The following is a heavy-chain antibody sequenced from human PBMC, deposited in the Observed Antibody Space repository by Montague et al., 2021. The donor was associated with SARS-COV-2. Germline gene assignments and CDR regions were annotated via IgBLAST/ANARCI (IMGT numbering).Heavy chain of an antibody. D-gene: IGHD2-2*01. CDR1: GGSISSSNW. CDR3: ARRYCSSTSCPNWFDP. Sequence: SDTLSLTRAVSGGSISSSNWWSWVRQPPGKGLEWIGEIYHSGSTXYNPSLKSRVTISVDESKNQFSLKLSSVTAADTAVYYCARRYCSSTSCPNWFDPWGQGTLVTVSS. V-gene: IGHV4-4*02. CDR2: IYHSGST. J-gene: IGHJ5*02.